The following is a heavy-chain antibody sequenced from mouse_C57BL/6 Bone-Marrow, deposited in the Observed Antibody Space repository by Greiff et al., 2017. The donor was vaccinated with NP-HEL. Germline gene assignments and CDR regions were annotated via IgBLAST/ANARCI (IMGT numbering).Heavy chain of an antibody. CDR3: DKGGIYYNYTYAY. J-gene: IGHJ3*01. CDR1: GYAFSSSW. CDR2: IYPGDGDT. Sequence: VQLKESGPELVKPGASVKISCKASGYAFSSSWMNWVKQRPGKGLEWIGRIYPGDGDTNYNGKFKGKATLTADKSSSTAYMQLSSLTSEDSAVYFCDKGGIYYNYTYAYWGQGTLVTVSA. D-gene: IGHD2-12*01. V-gene: IGHV1-82*01.